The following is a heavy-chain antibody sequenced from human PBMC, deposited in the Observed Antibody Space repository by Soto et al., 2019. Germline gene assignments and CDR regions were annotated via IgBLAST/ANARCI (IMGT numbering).Heavy chain of an antibody. CDR3: ARPHDFWGGRQQPIHS. CDR2: INHVRTT. Sequence: PSETLSLTCAVPGGSFRGFYWTWIRLSPGKGLDWLGDINHVRTTTSNPSLKSRVSIPVDTSKSQFSLKLSSVTAADTAVYYCARPHDFWGGRQQPIHSCGQGTLVTVSS. D-gene: IGHD3-3*01. V-gene: IGHV4-34*01. CDR1: GGSFRGFY. J-gene: IGHJ4*02.